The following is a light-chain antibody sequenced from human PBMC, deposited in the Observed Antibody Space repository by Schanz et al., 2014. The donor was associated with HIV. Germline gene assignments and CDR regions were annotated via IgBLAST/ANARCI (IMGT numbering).Light chain of an antibody. J-gene: IGKJ3*01. V-gene: IGKV3-20*01. CDR2: GAS. CDR3: QQYGSSHSA. CDR1: QSVSSSY. Sequence: EIVLTQSPGTLSLSPGKRATLSCRASQSVSSSYLAWYQQKPSQAPRLLIYGASSRATGIPDRFSGSGSGTDFTLTISRLEPEDFAVYYCQQYGSSHSAFGPGTKVDIK.